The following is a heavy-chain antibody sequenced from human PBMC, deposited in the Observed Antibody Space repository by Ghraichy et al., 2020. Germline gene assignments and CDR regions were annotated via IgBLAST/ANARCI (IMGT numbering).Heavy chain of an antibody. CDR3: TRAPRHVTVFEVVVSYGSVDS. CDR2: TSHSGIT. V-gene: IGHV4-34*01. CDR1: GGGSFMGYY. J-gene: IGHJ5*01. Sequence: GSLRLSCAVYGGGSFMGYYWSWIRQSPEKGLEWIGETSHSGITKFNPSLSSRVTISVDTSKNQFSLNLRSVTAADTAVYYCTRAPRHVTVFEVVVSYGSVDSWRQGTLVTVSS. D-gene: IGHD6-19*01.